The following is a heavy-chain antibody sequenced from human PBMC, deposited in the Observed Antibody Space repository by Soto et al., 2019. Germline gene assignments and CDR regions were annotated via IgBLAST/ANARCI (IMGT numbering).Heavy chain of an antibody. J-gene: IGHJ6*02. CDR1: GYTFTGYY. CDR2: INPNSGGT. CDR3: ARDVDFWSGPYYYGMDV. Sequence: ASVKVSCKASGYTFTGYYMHWVRQAPGQGLEWMGWINPNSGGTNYAQKFQGWVTMTRDTSISTAYMELSRLRSDDTAVYYCARDVDFWSGPYYYGMDVWGQGTTVTVSS. V-gene: IGHV1-2*04. D-gene: IGHD3-3*01.